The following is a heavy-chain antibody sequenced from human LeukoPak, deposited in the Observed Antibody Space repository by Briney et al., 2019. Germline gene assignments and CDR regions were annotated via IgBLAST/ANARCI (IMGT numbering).Heavy chain of an antibody. CDR3: ARDGLRDSYDSSGYYSD. Sequence: ASVKVSCKASGYTFTSYYMHWVRQAPGQGLEWMGIINPSGGSTSYAQKFQGRVTMTRDPSTSTVYMELSSLRSEDTAVYYCARDGLRDSYDSSGYYSDWGQGTLVTVSS. D-gene: IGHD3-22*01. J-gene: IGHJ4*02. CDR1: GYTFTSYY. CDR2: INPSGGST. V-gene: IGHV1-46*01.